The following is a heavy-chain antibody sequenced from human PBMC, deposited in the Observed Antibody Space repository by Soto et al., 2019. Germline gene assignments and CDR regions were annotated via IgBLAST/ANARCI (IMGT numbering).Heavy chain of an antibody. CDR3: ARSRIVFGAYDSSFDY. CDR2: IFYDGSIK. V-gene: IGHV3-33*01. CDR1: GFTFSTYV. Sequence: QVQLVESGGGVVQPGRSLRLSCAASGFTFSTYVMHWVRQAPGKGLEWVSLIFYDGSIKYYEDSVRGRFTISRDNSKNTLYLQMNSLRAEDTAFYYCARSRIVFGAYDSSFDYWGQGTLVTVSS. D-gene: IGHD5-12*01. J-gene: IGHJ4*02.